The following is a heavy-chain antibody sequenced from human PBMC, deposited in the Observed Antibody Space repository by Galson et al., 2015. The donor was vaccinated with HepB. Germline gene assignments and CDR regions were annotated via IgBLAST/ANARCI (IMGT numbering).Heavy chain of an antibody. D-gene: IGHD6-13*01. CDR1: GFTFSSYG. CDR3: AREKGYSSSVYFDY. CDR2: IWYDGSNK. J-gene: IGHJ4*02. Sequence: SLRLSCAASGFTFSSYGMHWVRQAPGKGLEWVAIIWYDGSNKYYGDSVKGRFTVSRDNSRNTLYLQMNSLRAEDTAVYYCAREKGYSSSVYFDYWGQGTLVTVSS. V-gene: IGHV3-33*01.